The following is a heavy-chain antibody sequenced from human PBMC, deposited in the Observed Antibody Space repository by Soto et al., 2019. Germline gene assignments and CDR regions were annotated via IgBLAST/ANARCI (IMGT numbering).Heavy chain of an antibody. CDR3: ARDKSPYSSGWHNRHFDY. V-gene: IGHV3-30-3*01. D-gene: IGHD6-19*01. J-gene: IGHJ4*02. CDR1: GFTFSSYA. Sequence: QVQLVESGGGVAQPGRSLRLSCAASGFTFSSYAMHWVRQAPGKGLEWVAVMSYDGSNKYYADSVKGRFTISRDNSKNTLYLQMNSLRAEDTAVYYCARDKSPYSSGWHNRHFDYWGQGTLVTVSS. CDR2: MSYDGSNK.